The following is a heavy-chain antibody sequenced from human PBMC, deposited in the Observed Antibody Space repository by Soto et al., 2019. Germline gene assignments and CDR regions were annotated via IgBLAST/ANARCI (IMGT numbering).Heavy chain of an antibody. J-gene: IGHJ4*02. V-gene: IGHV3-48*02. D-gene: IGHD6-19*01. Sequence: EVQLVESGGGLVQPGGSLRLSCAASGFTFSSYSMNWVRQAPGKGLEWVSYISSSSSTIYYADSVKGRFTISRDNAKNSLYLQMNSLRDEDTAVYYCARADARSSGWSLYFDYWGQGTLVTVSS. CDR1: GFTFSSYS. CDR2: ISSSSSTI. CDR3: ARADARSSGWSLYFDY.